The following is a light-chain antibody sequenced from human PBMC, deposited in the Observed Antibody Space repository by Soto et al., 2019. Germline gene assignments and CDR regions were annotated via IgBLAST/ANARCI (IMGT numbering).Light chain of an antibody. V-gene: IGKV1-39*01. CDR1: QSISSY. CDR2: AAS. J-gene: IGKJ1*01. CDR3: QQSYSTTWT. Sequence: DIQMTQSPSSLSASVGDRLTITCLASQSISSYLNWYQQKPGKAPKLLIYAASSLQSGVPSRFSGSGSGTDFTLTISSLQPEDFATYSCQQSYSTTWTFGQGTKVDI.